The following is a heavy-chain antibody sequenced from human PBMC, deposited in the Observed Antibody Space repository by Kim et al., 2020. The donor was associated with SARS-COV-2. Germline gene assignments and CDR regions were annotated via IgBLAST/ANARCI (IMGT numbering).Heavy chain of an antibody. CDR1: GGSISSSSYY. Sequence: SETLSLTCTVSGGSISSSSYYWGWIRQPPGKGLEWIGSIYYSGSTYYNPSLKSRVTISVDTSKNQFSLKLSSVTAADTAEYYCAREWFGDYYYYYGMDVWGQGTTVTVSS. CDR3: AREWFGDYYYYYGMDV. CDR2: IYYSGST. D-gene: IGHD3-10*01. J-gene: IGHJ6*02. V-gene: IGHV4-39*02.